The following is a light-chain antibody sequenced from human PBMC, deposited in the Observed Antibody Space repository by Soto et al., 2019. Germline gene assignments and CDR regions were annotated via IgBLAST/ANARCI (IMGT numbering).Light chain of an antibody. CDR3: QQYNNWPPVT. Sequence: EVVMSQSPATLSVSPGERATLSCRASQSVSSNLAWYQQKPGQAPRLLIYGASTRATGIPARFSGSGSGTEFTLTISSLQSEDFAVYYCQQYNNWPPVTFGPGTKVDIK. CDR2: GAS. J-gene: IGKJ3*01. CDR1: QSVSSN. V-gene: IGKV3-15*01.